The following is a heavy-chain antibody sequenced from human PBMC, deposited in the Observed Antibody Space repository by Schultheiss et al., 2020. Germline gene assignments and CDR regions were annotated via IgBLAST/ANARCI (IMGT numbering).Heavy chain of an antibody. D-gene: IGHD3-3*01. CDR1: GFTFDDYA. J-gene: IGHJ4*02. V-gene: IGHV3-43*02. CDR2: ISGDGGST. CDR3: AKDAKSGYYYYFDY. Sequence: GGSLRLSCAASGFTFDDYAMHWVRQAPGKGLEWVSLISGDGGSTFYADSVKGRFTISRDNSKNSLYLQMNSLRTEDTALYYCAKDAKSGYYYYFDYWGQGTLVTVSS.